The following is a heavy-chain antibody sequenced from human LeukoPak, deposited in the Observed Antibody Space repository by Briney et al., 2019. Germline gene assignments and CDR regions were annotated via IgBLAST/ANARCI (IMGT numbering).Heavy chain of an antibody. J-gene: IGHJ4*02. V-gene: IGHV4-34*01. CDR3: ARGPPRKMATLRGDSDY. CDR1: GGSFSGYY. Sequence: PSETLSLTCAVYGGSFSGYYWSWIRQPPGKGLEWIGEISHSGSTNYNPSLKSRVTISVDTSKNQFSLKLSSVTAADTAVYYCARGPPRKMATLRGDSDYWGQGTLVTVSS. CDR2: ISHSGST. D-gene: IGHD5-24*01.